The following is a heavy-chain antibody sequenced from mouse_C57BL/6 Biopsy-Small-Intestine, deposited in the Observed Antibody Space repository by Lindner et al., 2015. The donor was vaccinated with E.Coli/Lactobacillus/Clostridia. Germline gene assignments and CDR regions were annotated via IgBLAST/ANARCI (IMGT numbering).Heavy chain of an antibody. V-gene: IGHV1-80*01. CDR1: GYAFSSYW. Sequence: VQLQESGAELVKPGASVKISCKASGYAFSSYWINWVKQRPGKGLEWIGQIYPGDGDTNYNGKFKGKATLTADKSSSTAYMQLSSLTSEDSAVYFCARPSTVVARYWYFDVWGTGTTVTVSS. CDR3: ARPSTVVARYWYFDV. J-gene: IGHJ1*03. CDR2: IYPGDGDT. D-gene: IGHD1-1*01.